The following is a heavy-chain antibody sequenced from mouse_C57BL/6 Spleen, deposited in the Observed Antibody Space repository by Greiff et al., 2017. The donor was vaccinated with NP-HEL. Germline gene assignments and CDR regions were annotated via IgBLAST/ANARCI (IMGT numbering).Heavy chain of an antibody. CDR1: GFTFSSYT. CDR2: ISGGGGNT. D-gene: IGHD2-4*01. Sequence: EVMLVESGGGLVKPGGSLKLSCAASGFTFSSYTMSWVRQTPEKRLEWVATISGGGGNTYYPDSVKGRFTISRDNAKNTLYLQMSSLRSEDTALYYCAKNDYDFAWFAYWGQGTLVTVSA. CDR3: AKNDYDFAWFAY. V-gene: IGHV5-9*01. J-gene: IGHJ3*01.